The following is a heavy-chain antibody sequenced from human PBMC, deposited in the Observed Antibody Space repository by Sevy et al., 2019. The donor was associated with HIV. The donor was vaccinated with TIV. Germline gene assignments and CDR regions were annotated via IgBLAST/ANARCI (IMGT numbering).Heavy chain of an antibody. D-gene: IGHD4-17*01. J-gene: IGHJ4*02. CDR3: ARDLPPSATTVAHFDC. CDR1: GFSFSSYE. V-gene: IGHV3-48*03. CDR2: ISNSGSSV. Sequence: GGSQRLSCAASGFSFSSYEMNWVRQAPGKGLEWLSYISNSGSSVYYSDSVRGRFTISRDNARNSLYLQMNSLRAEDTAVYYCARDLPPSATTVAHFDCWGQGTLVTVSS.